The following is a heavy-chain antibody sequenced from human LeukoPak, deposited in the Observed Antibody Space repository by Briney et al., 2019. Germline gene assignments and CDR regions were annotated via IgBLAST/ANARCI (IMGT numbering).Heavy chain of an antibody. CDR2: IREDGSEK. D-gene: IGHD2-8*01. V-gene: IGHV3-7*01. CDR1: GFTFSSSW. CDR3: ARGPTNGQAFDY. J-gene: IGHJ4*02. Sequence: GGSLRLSCAASGFTFSSSWMTWVRQAPGKGLEWVASIREDGSEKTSVDSVKGRFTISRDNAKNSLYLQMDSLRAEDTAVYYCARGPTNGQAFDYWGQGTLVTVSS.